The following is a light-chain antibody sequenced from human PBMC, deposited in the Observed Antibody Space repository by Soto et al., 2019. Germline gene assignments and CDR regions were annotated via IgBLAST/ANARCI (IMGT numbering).Light chain of an antibody. V-gene: IGKV3-20*01. CDR2: GAS. Sequence: EIVLTQSAGTLSLSPGERATLSCRVSQSVSSSYLAWYQQKPGQAPRLLIYGASSRATGIPDRFSGSGSGTDFTLTISRLEPEDFAVYYCQQYGSSPRTFGQRTKVDIK. J-gene: IGKJ1*01. CDR1: QSVSSSY. CDR3: QQYGSSPRT.